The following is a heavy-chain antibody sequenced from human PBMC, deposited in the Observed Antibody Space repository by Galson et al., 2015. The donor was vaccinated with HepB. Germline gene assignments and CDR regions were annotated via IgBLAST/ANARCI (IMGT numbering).Heavy chain of an antibody. D-gene: IGHD2-2*01. CDR2: ISSSSSYT. CDR1: GFTFSDYY. Sequence: SLRLSCAASGFTFSDYYMSWIRQAPGKGLEWVSYISSSSSYTNYADSVKGRFTISRDNAKNSLYLQMNSLRAEDTAVYYCARDMAAGIGYCSSTSCYGAGGMDVWGQGTTVTVSS. CDR3: ARDMAAGIGYCSSTSCYGAGGMDV. V-gene: IGHV3-11*06. J-gene: IGHJ6*02.